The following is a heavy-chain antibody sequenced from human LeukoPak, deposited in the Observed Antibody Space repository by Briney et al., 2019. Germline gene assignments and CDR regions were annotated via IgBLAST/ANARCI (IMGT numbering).Heavy chain of an antibody. CDR2: MYTSGST. CDR1: GGSISSGSYY. D-gene: IGHD1-26*01. Sequence: SQTLSLTRTVSGGSISSGSYYWSWIRQPAGKGLEWIGRMYTSGSTNYNPSLKSRVTISVDTSKNQFSLKLSSVTAADTAVYYCARGVSGSYAWFDPWGQGTLVTVSS. J-gene: IGHJ5*02. V-gene: IGHV4-61*02. CDR3: ARGVSGSYAWFDP.